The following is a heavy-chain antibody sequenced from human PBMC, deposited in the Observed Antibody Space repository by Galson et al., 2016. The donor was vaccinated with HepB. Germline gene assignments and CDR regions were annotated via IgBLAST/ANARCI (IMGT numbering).Heavy chain of an antibody. D-gene: IGHD1/OR15-1a*01. Sequence: LRLSCAASDFTFSNAWMSWVRQAPGKGLKWVGRIKSKAHGGTTDYAAPVKGRFTISRDDSNSTLFLQMSGLKTEDTAVYYCNTDPLGTVDDLWGQGTLATVSS. CDR3: NTDPLGTVDDL. CDR2: IKSKAHGGTT. V-gene: IGHV3-15*01. CDR1: DFTFSNAW. J-gene: IGHJ5*02.